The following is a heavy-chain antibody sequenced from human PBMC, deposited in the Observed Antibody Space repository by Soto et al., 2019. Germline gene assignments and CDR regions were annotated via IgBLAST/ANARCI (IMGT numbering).Heavy chain of an antibody. J-gene: IGHJ4*02. CDR1: GFTFSSYA. D-gene: IGHD3-10*01. CDR2: ISYDGSNK. CDR3: ARETDYGSGRYQH. Sequence: GFLRLSCAASGFTFSSYALHWVRQAPGKGLEWVAVISYDGSNKYYADSVKGRFTISRDNSKNTLYLQMNSLRAEDTAVYYCARETDYGSGRYQHWGQGTLVTVSS. V-gene: IGHV3-30-3*01.